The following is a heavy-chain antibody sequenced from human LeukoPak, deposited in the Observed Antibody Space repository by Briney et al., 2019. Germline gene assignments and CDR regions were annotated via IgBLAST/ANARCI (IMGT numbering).Heavy chain of an antibody. Sequence: SETLSLTCTVSGYSISSGSCWGWIRQPPGEGLDWIGSIYRSGSTFYNPSLKSRVTISVDTSKNQFSLKLSSVTAADTAFYYCARYIVSYPHDAFDIWGQGTMVTVSS. D-gene: IGHD1-26*01. CDR3: ARYIVSYPHDAFDI. V-gene: IGHV4-38-2*02. CDR2: IYRSGST. J-gene: IGHJ3*02. CDR1: GYSISSGSC.